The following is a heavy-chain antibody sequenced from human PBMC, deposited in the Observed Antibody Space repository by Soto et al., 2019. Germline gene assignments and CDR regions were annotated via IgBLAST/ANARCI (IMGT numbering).Heavy chain of an antibody. D-gene: IGHD1-26*01. J-gene: IGHJ5*02. CDR3: ARVISVGGSYLHWFDP. Sequence: QVQLVQSGAEVKKPGASVKVSCKASGYTFTSYGISSVRQAPGQGLEWMGWISAYNGNTNYAQKLQGRVTMTTDTSTSTAYMELRSLRSDDTAVYYCARVISVGGSYLHWFDPWGQGTLVTVSS. V-gene: IGHV1-18*01. CDR1: GYTFTSYG. CDR2: ISAYNGNT.